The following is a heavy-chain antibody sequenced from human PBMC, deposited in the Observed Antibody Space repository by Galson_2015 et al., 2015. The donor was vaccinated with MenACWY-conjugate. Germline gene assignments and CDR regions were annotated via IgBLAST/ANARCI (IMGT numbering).Heavy chain of an antibody. V-gene: IGHV3-48*01. CDR1: GFSFSSFG. CDR2: ISSSGSAI. Sequence: SLRLSCAASGFSFSSFGMNWVRQAPGKGLEWVSYISSSGSAISYADSVKGRLTISRDNARNSLYLQMNSLRVEDTAVYYCTRTSSPGCWGQGTLVTASS. D-gene: IGHD2-2*01. J-gene: IGHJ4*02. CDR3: TRTSSPGC.